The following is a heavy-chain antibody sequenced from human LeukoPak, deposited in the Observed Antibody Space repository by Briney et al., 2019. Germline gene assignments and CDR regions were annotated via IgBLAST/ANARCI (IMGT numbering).Heavy chain of an antibody. Sequence: GGSLGLSCAASGFTFSSYSMNWVRQAPGKGLEWVSSISSSSYIYYADSVKGRFTISRDNAKNSLYLQMNSLRAEDTAVYYCARGLAAVTTPWDYWGEGTLVTVSS. CDR3: ARGLAAVTTPWDY. J-gene: IGHJ4*02. D-gene: IGHD4-17*01. V-gene: IGHV3-21*01. CDR2: ISSSSYI. CDR1: GFTFSSYS.